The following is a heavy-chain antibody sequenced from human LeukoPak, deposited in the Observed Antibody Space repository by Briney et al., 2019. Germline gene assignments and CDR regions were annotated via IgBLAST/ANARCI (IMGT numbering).Heavy chain of an antibody. J-gene: IGHJ4*02. CDR2: TSPDQTIK. Sequence: PGRSLTLSCVASGFNFLNYESHWVRQAPGKGLEWVAVTSPDQTIKMYTDSVKGRFTISRDTSKNTLYLEMNSRRVDDTAVYFCAKDLRPRAPDYFDLWARETLVSVS. CDR1: GFNFLNYE. CDR3: AKDLRPRAPDYFDL. V-gene: IGHV3-30*04. D-gene: IGHD1-14*01.